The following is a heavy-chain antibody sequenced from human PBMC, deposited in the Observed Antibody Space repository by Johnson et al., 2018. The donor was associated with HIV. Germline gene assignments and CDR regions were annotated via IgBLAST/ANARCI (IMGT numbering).Heavy chain of an antibody. CDR3: ARGRKDIAAVDGLDNDGFDV. CDR1: GFTLSTYT. CDR2: ISYDGTNK. D-gene: IGHD6-13*01. J-gene: IGHJ3*01. Sequence: QVQLVESWGGVVQPGRSLRLFCAVSGFTLSTYTMHWVRQAPGKGLEWVAVISYDGTNKYYADSVEGRFAISRDISKSTLYLQMSSLRGDDTAVYYCARGRKDIAAVDGLDNDGFDVWGQGTMVTVSS. V-gene: IGHV3-30*09.